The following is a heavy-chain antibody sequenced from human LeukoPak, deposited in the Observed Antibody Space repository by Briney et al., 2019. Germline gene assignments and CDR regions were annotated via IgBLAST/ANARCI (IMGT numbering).Heavy chain of an antibody. V-gene: IGHV1-2*02. CDR2: INPNSGGT. D-gene: IGHD5-18*01. CDR1: GYTFTGYY. Sequence: ASVKVSCKASGYTFTGYYMHWVRQAPGQGLEWMGWINPNSGGTNYAQKFQGRVTMTRDTSISTAYMELSRLRSDDTAAYYCARGSYGLDAFDIWGQGTMVTVSS. J-gene: IGHJ3*02. CDR3: ARGSYGLDAFDI.